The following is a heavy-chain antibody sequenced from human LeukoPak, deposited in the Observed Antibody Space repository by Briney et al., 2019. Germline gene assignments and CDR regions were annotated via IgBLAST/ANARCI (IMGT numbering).Heavy chain of an antibody. V-gene: IGHV3-48*01. CDR2: ISSSSSTI. Sequence: GGSLRLSCAASGFTFSSYGMTWVRQAPGKGLEWVSYISSSSSTIYYADSVKGRFTISRDNAKNSLYLQMNTLRAEDTAVYSCASSGWYSTPNWFDPWGQGTLVIVSS. CDR1: GFTFSSYG. D-gene: IGHD6-19*01. CDR3: ASSGWYSTPNWFDP. J-gene: IGHJ5*02.